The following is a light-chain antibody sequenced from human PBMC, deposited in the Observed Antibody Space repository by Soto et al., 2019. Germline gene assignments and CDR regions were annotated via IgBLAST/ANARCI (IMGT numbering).Light chain of an antibody. J-gene: IGKJ2*01. CDR2: KAS. CDR1: QSISSW. V-gene: IGKV1-5*03. CDR3: QQYKSYLYT. Sequence: IQLTQSPSPLSASVGDRVTITCRASQSISSWLAWYQQKPGKAPKLLIYKASSLESGVPSRFSGSGSGTEFTLTISSLQPDDFATYYCQQYKSYLYTFGQGTKVDIK.